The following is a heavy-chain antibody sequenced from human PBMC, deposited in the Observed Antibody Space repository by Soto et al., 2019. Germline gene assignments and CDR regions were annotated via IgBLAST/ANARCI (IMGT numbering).Heavy chain of an antibody. CDR2: INPNSGGT. D-gene: IGHD6-13*01. CDR3: ARGAAPPRGYSSSLYYYGMCV. Sequence: GAPVKVSSKASGYTFTGDYMHWVRQPPGQGLEWMGWINPNSGGTNYAQKFQSWVTMTRYTSLSTVYMELSRLRYDDTGVYYCARGAAPPRGYSSSLYYYGMCVSCRGTRVAVS. V-gene: IGHV1-2*04. CDR1: GYTFTGDY. J-gene: IGHJ6*02.